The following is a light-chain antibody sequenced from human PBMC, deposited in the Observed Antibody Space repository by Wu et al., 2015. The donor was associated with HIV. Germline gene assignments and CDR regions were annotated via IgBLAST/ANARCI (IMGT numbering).Light chain of an antibody. CDR3: QQYNNWPQT. J-gene: IGKJ1*01. CDR1: QSISSN. V-gene: IGKV3-15*01. CDR2: GAS. Sequence: EIVMTQFPATLSVSPGERATLSCRASQSISSNLVWYQQKPGQAPSLLIYGASTRATGIPARFSGSGSGTEFTLTISSMQSEDFAVYYCQQYNNWPQTFGQGTKVEIK.